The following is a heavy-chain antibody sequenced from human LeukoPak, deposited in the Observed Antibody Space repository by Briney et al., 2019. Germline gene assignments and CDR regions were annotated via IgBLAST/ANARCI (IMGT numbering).Heavy chain of an antibody. CDR1: GGTFSSYA. D-gene: IGHD6-13*01. CDR2: IIPIFGTA. V-gene: IGHV1-69*13. Sequence: SVKVSCKASGGTFSSYAISWVRQAPGQGLEWMGGIIPIFGTANYAQKFQGRVTITADESTSTAYMELSSLRSEDTAVYYCARDSSGGSSWSDWGQGTLVTVSS. CDR3: ARDSSGGSSWSD. J-gene: IGHJ4*02.